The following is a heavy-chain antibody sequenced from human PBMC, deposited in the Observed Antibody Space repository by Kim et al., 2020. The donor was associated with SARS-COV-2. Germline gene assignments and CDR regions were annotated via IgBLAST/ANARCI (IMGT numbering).Heavy chain of an antibody. Sequence: TPPLKGGATISVDTSKNQFSLRLSSVTAADTAVYYCARHLRNWYFDLWGRGTLVTVSS. CDR3: ARHLRNWYFDL. J-gene: IGHJ2*01. V-gene: IGHV4-39*01.